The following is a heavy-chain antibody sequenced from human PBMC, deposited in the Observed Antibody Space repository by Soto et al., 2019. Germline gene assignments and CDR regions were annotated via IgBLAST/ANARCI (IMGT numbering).Heavy chain of an antibody. CDR3: ARASVQYDSGTSEGGYYYFDY. CDR2: ISYSGST. Sequence: QVQLQQWGAGLLKPSETLSLTCAVSGGSFSGYYWAWIRQPPGKGLEWIEQISYSGSTNYNPSLKRPVFIAIGTSKNQFSLELSSVTAADTAVYYCARASVQYDSGTSEGGYYYFDYWGQGTLVTVSS. D-gene: IGHD3-10*01. V-gene: IGHV4-34*01. J-gene: IGHJ4*02. CDR1: GGSFSGYY.